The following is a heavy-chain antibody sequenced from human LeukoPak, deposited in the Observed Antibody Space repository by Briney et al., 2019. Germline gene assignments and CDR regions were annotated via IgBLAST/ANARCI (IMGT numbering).Heavy chain of an antibody. CDR2: MNPNSGNT. D-gene: IGHD2-2*02. CDR3: ARGPPRSCSSTSWYRFYYYYYMYV. J-gene: IGHJ6*03. V-gene: IGHV1-8*01. Sequence: ASVKVSCKASGYTFTSYDINWVRQATGQALEWMGWMNPNSGNTGYAQKFQGRVTMTRNTSISTAYMDLSRLRSEDTAVYYCARGPPRSCSSTSWYRFYYYYYMYVWGKGTTVTIA. CDR1: GYTFTSYD.